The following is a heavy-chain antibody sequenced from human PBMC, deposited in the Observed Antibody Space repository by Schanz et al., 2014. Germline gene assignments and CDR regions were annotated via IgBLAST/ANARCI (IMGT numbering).Heavy chain of an antibody. CDR3: VRDAGWAFGDYHGMDV. CDR1: GYTFTSYG. Sequence: QVQLVQSGAEVKKPGASVKVSCKASGYTFTSYGITWVRQAPGQGLEWMGWISVYHGHTNYAEKVHGRVPMTTDTSTSTAYMELRSLISDDTAVYYCVRDAGWAFGDYHGMDVWGQGTSVTVS. CDR2: ISVYHGHT. D-gene: IGHD3-10*01. J-gene: IGHJ6*02. V-gene: IGHV1-18*01.